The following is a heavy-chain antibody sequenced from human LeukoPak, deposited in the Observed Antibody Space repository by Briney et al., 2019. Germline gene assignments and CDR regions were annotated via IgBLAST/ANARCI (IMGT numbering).Heavy chain of an antibody. J-gene: IGHJ6*02. D-gene: IGHD1-14*01. V-gene: IGHV1-69*13. CDR1: GGTFISYA. CDR3: ASPANRVYGSYYGMDV. CDR2: IIPIFGTA. Sequence: GASVKVPCKASGGTFISYAISWVRQAPGQGLEWMGGIIPIFGTANYAQKFQGRVTITADESTSTAYMELSSLRSEDTAVYYCASPANRVYGSYYGMDVWGQGTTVTVSS.